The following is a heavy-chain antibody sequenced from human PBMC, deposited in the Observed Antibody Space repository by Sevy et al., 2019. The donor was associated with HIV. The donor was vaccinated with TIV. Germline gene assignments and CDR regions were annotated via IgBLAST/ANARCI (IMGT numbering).Heavy chain of an antibody. J-gene: IGHJ6*02. D-gene: IGHD4-17*01. CDR3: ARGPTVTTFFYYYYYYGMDV. Sequence: GGSLRLSCAASGFTFSSYGMHWVRQAPGKGLEWVAVIWYDGSNKYYADSVKGRFTISGDNSKNTLYLQMNSLRAEDTAVYYCARGPTVTTFFYYYYYYGMDVWGQGTTVTVSS. CDR1: GFTFSSYG. CDR2: IWYDGSNK. V-gene: IGHV3-33*01.